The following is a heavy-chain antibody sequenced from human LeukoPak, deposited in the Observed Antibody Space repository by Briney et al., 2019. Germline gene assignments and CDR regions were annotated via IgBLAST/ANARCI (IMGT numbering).Heavy chain of an antibody. V-gene: IGHV3-23*01. D-gene: IGHD2-8*01. CDR3: ARLYDFDC. CDR2: ISGGGSGT. CDR1: GFTFSSCG. Sequence: PGGSLRLSCAASGFTFSSCGMSWVRQAPGKGLEWVSAISGGGSGTLYAVSVKGRLTISRDNSKNTLYVQMNSLRGEDTAVYFCARLYDFDCWGQGTLVTVSS. J-gene: IGHJ4*02.